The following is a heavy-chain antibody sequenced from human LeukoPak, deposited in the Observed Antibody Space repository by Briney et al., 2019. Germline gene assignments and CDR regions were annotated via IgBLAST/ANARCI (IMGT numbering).Heavy chain of an antibody. V-gene: IGHV1-46*01. J-gene: IGHJ4*02. CDR3: ARVPLPAAAGPFDY. CDR2: INPSGGST. Sequence: ASVKVSCKASGYTFTSYYMHWVRQAPGQGLEWMGIINPSGGSTSYAQRFQGRVTMTRDTSTSTVYMELGSLRSDDTAVYYCARVPLPAAAGPFDYWGQGTPVTVSS. D-gene: IGHD6-13*01. CDR1: GYTFTSYY.